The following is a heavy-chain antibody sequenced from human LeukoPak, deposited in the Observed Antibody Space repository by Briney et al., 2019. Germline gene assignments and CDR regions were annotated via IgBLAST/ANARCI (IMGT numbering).Heavy chain of an antibody. Sequence: GGSLRLSCAASGFIFSSFSMNWVRQAPGKGLEWMSYLRNTDIYYADSVRGRFTNSRDNANNSLYLQMNSLRDEDTALYYRVRDRFFAFDIWGQGTMVTVSS. CDR3: VRDRFFAFDI. J-gene: IGHJ3*02. V-gene: IGHV3-48*02. CDR1: GFIFSSFS. CDR2: LRNTDI.